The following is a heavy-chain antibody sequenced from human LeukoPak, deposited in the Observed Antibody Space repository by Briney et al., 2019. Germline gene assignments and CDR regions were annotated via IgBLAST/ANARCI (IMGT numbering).Heavy chain of an antibody. D-gene: IGHD3-10*01. CDR2: ISYDGSNK. CDR1: GFTFSTYG. Sequence: GGSLRLSCAASGFTFSTYGMHWVRQAPDKGLEWVAVISYDGSNKYYADSVKGRFTISRDNSKNTLFLQMNSLRVEDTAVYYCALNAYGSGMTTWGQGSLVTVSS. CDR3: ALNAYGSGMTT. V-gene: IGHV3-30*03. J-gene: IGHJ4*02.